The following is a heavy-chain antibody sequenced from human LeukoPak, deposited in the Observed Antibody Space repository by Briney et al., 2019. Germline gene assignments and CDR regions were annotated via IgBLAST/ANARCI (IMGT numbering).Heavy chain of an antibody. V-gene: IGHV1-2*02. Sequence: GASVNVSCKASGYTFTGYYMHWVRQAPGQGLEWMGWINPNSGGTNYAQKFQGRVTMTRDTSISTAYLELSRLRSDDTAVYYCARAGLGYCSSTSCSRVVRYYYYYMDVWGKGTTVTVSS. J-gene: IGHJ6*03. CDR1: GYTFTGYY. D-gene: IGHD2-2*01. CDR3: ARAGLGYCSSTSCSRVVRYYYYYMDV. CDR2: INPNSGGT.